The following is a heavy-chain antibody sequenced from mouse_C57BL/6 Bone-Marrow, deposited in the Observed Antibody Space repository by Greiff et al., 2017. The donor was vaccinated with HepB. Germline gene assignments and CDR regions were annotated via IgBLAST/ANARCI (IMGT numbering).Heavy chain of an antibody. Sequence: VQLQQSGPVLVKPGASVKMSCKASGYTFTDYYMNWVKQSHGKSLEWIGVINPYNGGTSYNQKFKGKATLTVDKSSSTAYMELNSLTSEDSAVYYCAREVFTKSEGYWGQGTTLTVSS. D-gene: IGHD1-1*01. CDR3: AREVFTKSEGY. J-gene: IGHJ2*01. CDR2: INPYNGGT. CDR1: GYTFTDYY. V-gene: IGHV1-19*01.